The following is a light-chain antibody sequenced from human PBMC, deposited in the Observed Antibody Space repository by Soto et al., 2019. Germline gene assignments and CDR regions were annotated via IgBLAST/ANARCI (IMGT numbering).Light chain of an antibody. CDR3: EEDNSAPWT. V-gene: IGKV1-27*01. CDR2: AAS. Sequence: DIQMTQSPSSLSASVGDRVTITCRASQGISNYLAWYQQKPGQVPKLLIYAASTLQSGVPSRFRGSGSGTDCTLTISGLQPDDVATYYDEEDNSAPWTLGHGTKVEVK. J-gene: IGKJ1*01. CDR1: QGISNY.